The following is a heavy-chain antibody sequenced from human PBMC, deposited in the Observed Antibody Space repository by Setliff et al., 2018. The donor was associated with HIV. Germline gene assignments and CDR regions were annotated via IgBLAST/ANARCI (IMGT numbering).Heavy chain of an antibody. D-gene: IGHD1-1*01. CDR3: VREGAGTGGFDY. Sequence: ASVKVSCKASGHTFASFNINWVRQAPGQGLDWMGTISPNGENTNYAKKFRDRVTMTRDTSSTIFYMELSNLRPEDTAVYYCVREGAGTGGFDYWGRGTLVTVSS. J-gene: IGHJ4*02. V-gene: IGHV1-46*01. CDR1: GHTFASFN. CDR2: ISPNGENT.